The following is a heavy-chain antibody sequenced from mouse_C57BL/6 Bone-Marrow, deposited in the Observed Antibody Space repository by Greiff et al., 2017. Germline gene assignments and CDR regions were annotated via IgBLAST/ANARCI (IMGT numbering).Heavy chain of an antibody. Sequence: VQLQQPGAELVRPGASVKLSCTASGFNIKDDYMHWVKQRPEQGLEWIGWIDPENGDTEYASKFQGKATITADTSSNTAYLQLSRLTSEDTAVYYCTAYYYGSRWFDYWGQGTTLTVSS. CDR2: IDPENGDT. J-gene: IGHJ2*01. CDR3: TAYYYGSRWFDY. D-gene: IGHD1-1*01. CDR1: GFNIKDDY. V-gene: IGHV14-4*01.